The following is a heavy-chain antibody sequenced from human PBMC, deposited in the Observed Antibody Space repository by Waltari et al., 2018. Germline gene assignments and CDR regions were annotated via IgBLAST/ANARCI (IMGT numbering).Heavy chain of an antibody. J-gene: IGHJ4*02. D-gene: IGHD5-12*01. Sequence: QVQLVQSGAEVKKPGSSVKVSCKASGGTFSSYTISWVRQAPGQGLEWMGRSTPILGIANYAQKFQGRVTITADKSTSTAYMELSSLRSEDTAVYYCAREMATNALYDYWGQGTLVTVSS. CDR1: GGTFSSYT. CDR3: AREMATNALYDY. V-gene: IGHV1-69*02. CDR2: STPILGIA.